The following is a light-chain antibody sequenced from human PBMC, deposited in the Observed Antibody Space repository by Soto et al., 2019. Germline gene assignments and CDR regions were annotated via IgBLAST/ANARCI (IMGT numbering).Light chain of an antibody. J-gene: IGKJ2*01. CDR3: QQKYT. CDR1: QSVSSSY. V-gene: IGKV3-20*01. CDR2: GAS. Sequence: EIVLTQSPGTLSLSPGERATLSCRASQSVSSSYLVWYQQKPGQAPRLLIYGASSRATGIPDRFSGSGSGTDFTLTISRLEPEDFAVYYCQQKYTFGQGTKLQIK.